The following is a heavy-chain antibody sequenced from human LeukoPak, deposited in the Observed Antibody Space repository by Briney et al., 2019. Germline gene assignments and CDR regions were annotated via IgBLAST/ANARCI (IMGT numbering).Heavy chain of an antibody. V-gene: IGHV4-34*01. Sequence: PSETLSLTCAVYGGSFSGYYWSWIRQPPGKGLEWIGEINHSGSTNYNPSLKSRVTISVDTSKNQFSLKLSSVTAADTAVYYCASRRYSSSWSRTYYLDYWGQGTLVTVSS. CDR3: ASRRYSSSWSRTYYLDY. CDR1: GGSFSGYY. CDR2: INHSGST. D-gene: IGHD6-13*01. J-gene: IGHJ4*02.